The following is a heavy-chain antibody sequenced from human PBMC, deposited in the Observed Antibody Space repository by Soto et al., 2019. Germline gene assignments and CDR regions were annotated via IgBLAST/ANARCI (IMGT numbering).Heavy chain of an antibody. CDR1: GFTFSSYS. CDR3: AIDRVVAGTGDY. Sequence: EVQLVESGGGLVKPGGSLRLSCAASGFTFSSYSMNWVRQAPGKGLEWVSSISSSSSYIYYGDSVKGRFTISRDNAKNSLYLQMNSLRAEDTAVYYCAIDRVVAGTGDYWGQGTLVTVSS. V-gene: IGHV3-21*01. J-gene: IGHJ4*02. D-gene: IGHD6-19*01. CDR2: ISSSSSYI.